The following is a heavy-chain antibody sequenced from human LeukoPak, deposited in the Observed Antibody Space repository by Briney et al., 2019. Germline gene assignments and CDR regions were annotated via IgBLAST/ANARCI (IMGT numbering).Heavy chain of an antibody. CDR2: ISSNSGPP. Sequence: GGSLRLSCAASGFSFSNYVMTWVRQAPGKGLEWVSGISSNSGPPYYADSVKGRFTISGDNSKNTLYLQMNSLRAEDTAVYYCAKRVHSASWYAAFDYWGQGTLVTVSS. V-gene: IGHV3-23*01. J-gene: IGHJ4*02. CDR3: AKRVHSASWYAAFDY. CDR1: GFSFSNYV. D-gene: IGHD6-13*01.